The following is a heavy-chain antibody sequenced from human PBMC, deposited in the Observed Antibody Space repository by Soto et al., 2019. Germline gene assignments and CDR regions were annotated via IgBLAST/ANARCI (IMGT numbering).Heavy chain of an antibody. CDR1: GYTFTSYY. J-gene: IGHJ4*02. D-gene: IGHD6-6*01. CDR2: INPSGGST. CDR3: ARDLRISIAARPGTFDY. Sequence: ASVKVSCKASGYTFTSYYMHWVRQAPGQGLEWMGIINPSGGSTSYAQKFQGRVTMTRDTSTSTVYMELSSLRSEDTAAYYCARDLRISIAARPGTFDYWGQGTLVTVSS. V-gene: IGHV1-46*01.